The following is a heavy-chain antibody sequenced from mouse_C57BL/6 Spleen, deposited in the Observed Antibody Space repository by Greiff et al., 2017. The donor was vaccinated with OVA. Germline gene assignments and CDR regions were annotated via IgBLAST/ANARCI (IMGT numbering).Heavy chain of an antibody. CDR1: GFTFSDYG. CDR3: ARPGYDCDFDV. D-gene: IGHD2-2*01. Sequence: EVQVVESGGGLVKPGGSLKLSCAASGFTFSDYGMHWVRQAPEKGLEWVAYISSGSSTIYYADTVKGRFTISRDNAKNTLFLQMTSLRSEDTAMYYCARPGYDCDFDVWGTGTTVTVSS. V-gene: IGHV5-17*01. J-gene: IGHJ1*03. CDR2: ISSGSSTI.